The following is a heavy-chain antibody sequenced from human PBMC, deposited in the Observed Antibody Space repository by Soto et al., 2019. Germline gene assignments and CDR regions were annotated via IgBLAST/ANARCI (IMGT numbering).Heavy chain of an antibody. Sequence: PRLSCAASGFTFSTYAMSWVRQSPGKGLEWVSAIPGSSISTYYAGSVKGRFTISRDNSKNTLYLQMNSLRVEDTAVYYCAKIGDSSSVSLPLVLLDHWGQGALVPVSS. V-gene: IGHV3-23*01. D-gene: IGHD6-6*01. J-gene: IGHJ4*02. CDR2: IPGSSIST. CDR1: GFTFSTYA. CDR3: AKIGDSSSVSLPLVLLDH.